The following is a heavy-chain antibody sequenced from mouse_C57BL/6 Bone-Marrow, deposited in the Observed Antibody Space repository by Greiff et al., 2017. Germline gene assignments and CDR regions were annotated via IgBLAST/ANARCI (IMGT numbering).Heavy chain of an antibody. V-gene: IGHV3-8*01. CDR1: GYSITSDY. Sequence: VQLQQSGPGLAKPSQTLSLTCSVTGYSITSDYWNWIRKFPGNKLEYMGYISYSGSTYYNPSLKSRISITRDTSKNQYYLQLNSVTTEDTATYYCARRDYYGSPPYWYFDVWGTGTTVTVSS. CDR3: ARRDYYGSPPYWYFDV. D-gene: IGHD1-1*01. J-gene: IGHJ1*03. CDR2: ISYSGST.